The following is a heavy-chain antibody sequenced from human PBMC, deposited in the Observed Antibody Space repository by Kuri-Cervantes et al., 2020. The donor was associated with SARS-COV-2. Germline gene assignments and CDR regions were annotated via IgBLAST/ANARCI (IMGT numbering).Heavy chain of an antibody. CDR2: ISSGSNYI. Sequence: GESLKISCAASGFTFITYTMNWVRQAPGKGLEWISSISSGSNYIYYADSVKGRFTISRDNAKNSLYLQMNSLRAEDTAVYYCARRIGERGGPLDYWGQGTLVTVSS. CDR1: GFTFITYT. V-gene: IGHV3-21*01. J-gene: IGHJ4*02. CDR3: ARRIGERGGPLDY. D-gene: IGHD3-10*01.